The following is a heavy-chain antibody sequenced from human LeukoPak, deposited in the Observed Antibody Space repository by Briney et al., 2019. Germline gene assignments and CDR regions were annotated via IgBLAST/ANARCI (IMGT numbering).Heavy chain of an antibody. D-gene: IGHD3-22*01. CDR3: ARLIVVVTPRGFFDY. Sequence: GGSLRLSCAASGFTFSSYTMNWVRQAPGKGLEWVSSISSSSSYIYYADSVKGRFTISRDNAKNSLYLQMNSLRAEDTAVYYCARLIVVVTPRGFFDYWGQGTLVTVSS. V-gene: IGHV3-21*01. CDR1: GFTFSSYT. J-gene: IGHJ4*02. CDR2: ISSSSSYI.